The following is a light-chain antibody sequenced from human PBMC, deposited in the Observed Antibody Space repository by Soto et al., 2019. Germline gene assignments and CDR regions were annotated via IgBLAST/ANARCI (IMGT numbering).Light chain of an antibody. Sequence: EIVMTQSPATLSVSPGERATLSCRASQSVSSNLAWYQQKPGQAPRLLIYGASTRATSIPARFSGSGSGTEFTLTINSLQSEDFAVYYCQQYNKWPPYTFGQGTKLEIK. CDR1: QSVSSN. CDR3: QQYNKWPPYT. V-gene: IGKV3-15*01. J-gene: IGKJ2*01. CDR2: GAS.